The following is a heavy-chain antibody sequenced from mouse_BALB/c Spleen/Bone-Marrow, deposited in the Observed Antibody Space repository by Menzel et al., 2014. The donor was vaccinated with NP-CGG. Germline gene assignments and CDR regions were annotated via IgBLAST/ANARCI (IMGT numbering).Heavy chain of an antibody. CDR3: ARNGNYGAWFAY. J-gene: IGHJ3*01. CDR1: CFNIKDTY. CDR2: IDPANGNT. D-gene: IGHD2-1*01. V-gene: IGHV14-3*02. Sequence: EVKLQESGAELVKPGASVKLSCTASCFNIKDTYMHWVKQRPEQGLEWIGRIDPANGNTKYDPKFQGKATITADTSSNTAYLQLSSLTSEDTAVYYCARNGNYGAWFAYWGRGTLVTVSA.